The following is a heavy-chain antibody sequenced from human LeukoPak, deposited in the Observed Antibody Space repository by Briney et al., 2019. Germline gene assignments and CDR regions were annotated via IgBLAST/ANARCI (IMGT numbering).Heavy chain of an antibody. CDR2: IWYDGSNK. CDR3: ARDYHDYGDYGFGPFDY. CDR1: GFTFSSYG. J-gene: IGHJ4*02. D-gene: IGHD4-17*01. V-gene: IGHV3-33*01. Sequence: GRSLRLSCAASGFTFSSYGMHWVRQAPGKGLEWVAVIWYDGSNKYYAGSVKGRFTISRDNSKNTLYLQMNSLRAEDTAVYYCARDYHDYGDYGFGPFDYWGQGTLVTVSS.